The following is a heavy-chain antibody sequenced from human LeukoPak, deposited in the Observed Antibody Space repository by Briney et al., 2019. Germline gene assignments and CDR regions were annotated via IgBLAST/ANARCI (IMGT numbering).Heavy chain of an antibody. CDR3: ARMTTVTASFDY. Sequence: WASVKVSCKASGGTFSSYAISWVRQAPGQGLEWMGRIIPILGIANYAQKFQGRVTITADKSTSTAYMELSSLRSEDTAVYYCARMTTVTASFDYWGQGTLVTVSS. CDR1: GGTFSSYA. J-gene: IGHJ4*02. D-gene: IGHD4-17*01. V-gene: IGHV1-69*04. CDR2: IIPILGIA.